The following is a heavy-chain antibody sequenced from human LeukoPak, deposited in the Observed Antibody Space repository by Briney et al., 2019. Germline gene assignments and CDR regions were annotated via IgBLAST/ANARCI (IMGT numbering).Heavy chain of an antibody. CDR3: ASGIAAAGTAMIYFDY. CDR2: IYYSGST. CDR1: GGSISSSSYY. J-gene: IGHJ4*02. Sequence: SETLSLTCTASGGSISSSSYYWGWIRQPPGKGLEWMGSIYYSGSTYYNPSLKSRVTISVDTSENQFSLKLSSVTAADTAVYYCASGIAAAGTAMIYFDYWGQGTLVTVSS. D-gene: IGHD6-13*01. V-gene: IGHV4-39*01.